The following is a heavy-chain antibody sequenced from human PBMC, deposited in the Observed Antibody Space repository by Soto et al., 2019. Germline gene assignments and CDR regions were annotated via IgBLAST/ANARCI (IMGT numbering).Heavy chain of an antibody. Sequence: EVHLVESGGSVVRPGGSLRLSCAASGFTFNDYAMTWVRQAPGKGLEWVSGINWNGGTIGYADSVKGRFTNSRDNAKNSLYLQMNSLRAEDTALYRCARGWAGFGELRALDYWGQGTLVTVSS. J-gene: IGHJ4*02. CDR2: INWNGGTI. D-gene: IGHD3-10*01. CDR1: GFTFNDYA. CDR3: ARGWAGFGELRALDY. V-gene: IGHV3-20*01.